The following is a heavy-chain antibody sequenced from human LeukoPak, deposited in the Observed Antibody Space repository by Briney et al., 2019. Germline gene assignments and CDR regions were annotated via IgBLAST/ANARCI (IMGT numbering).Heavy chain of an antibody. V-gene: IGHV4-4*09. CDR2: IYSSGST. CDR1: GGSISSYY. D-gene: IGHD3-3*01. Sequence: SETLSLTCTVSGGSISSYYWSWIRQPPGKGLEWTGYIYSSGSTNYNPSLKSRVTISVDTSKNQFSLKLNSVTAADSAVYYCARRRFSLDFWGQGTLVTVSS. J-gene: IGHJ4*02. CDR3: ARRRFSLDF.